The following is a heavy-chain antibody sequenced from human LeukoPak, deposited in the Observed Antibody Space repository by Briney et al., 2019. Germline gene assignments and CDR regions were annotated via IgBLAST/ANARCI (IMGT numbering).Heavy chain of an antibody. V-gene: IGHV4-59*01. Sequence: SETLSLTCTVSGGSISSYYWSWIRQPPGKGLEWIGYIYYSGSTNYNPSLKSRVTISVDTSKNQFSLKLSSVTAADTAVYYGARAQGRVGATEGYFDYWGQGTLVTVSS. CDR3: ARAQGRVGATEGYFDY. CDR1: GGSISSYY. D-gene: IGHD1-26*01. CDR2: IYYSGST. J-gene: IGHJ4*02.